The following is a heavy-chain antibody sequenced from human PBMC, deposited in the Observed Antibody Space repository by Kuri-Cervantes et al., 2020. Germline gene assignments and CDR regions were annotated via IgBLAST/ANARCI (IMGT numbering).Heavy chain of an antibody. D-gene: IGHD6-19*01. CDR1: GDTFTSYA. CDR3: ARGSTGWPYYFDY. J-gene: IGHJ4*02. CDR2: INAGNGDT. V-gene: IGHV1-3*01. Sequence: ASVKVSCNASGDTFTSYAMHWVRQAPGQGLEWMGWINAGNGDTKYSQKFLDRVAITRDTSATTAYLELSSLRSEDTAVYYCARGSTGWPYYFDYWVQGTLVTVSS.